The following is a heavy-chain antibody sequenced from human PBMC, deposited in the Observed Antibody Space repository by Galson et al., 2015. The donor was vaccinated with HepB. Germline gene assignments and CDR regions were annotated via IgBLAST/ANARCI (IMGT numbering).Heavy chain of an antibody. V-gene: IGHV1-18*01. CDR3: ARAGGEWEPLDF. J-gene: IGHJ4*02. CDR2: ISAYSGNT. CDR1: GYSFSTNG. D-gene: IGHD1-26*01. Sequence: VKVSCKASGYSFSTNGIAWVRQAPGQGLEWVGWISAYSGNTKYAENFQDRVVLTAETSTTTAYMELRSLRFDDTALYYCARAGGEWEPLDFWGQGTLVSVSA.